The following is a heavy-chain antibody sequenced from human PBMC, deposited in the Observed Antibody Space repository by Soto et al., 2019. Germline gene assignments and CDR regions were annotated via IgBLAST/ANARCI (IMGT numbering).Heavy chain of an antibody. CDR2: INPNNGAT. V-gene: IGHV1-2*02. CDR3: ASHDPGARFEP. J-gene: IGHJ5*02. Sequence: QVQLVQSGAEVKKPGASVKVSCKAPRYIFTAYFMHWGRQAPGQGLEWMGWINPNNGATHYGLSFEGKVTMTSDTSMSMAYMELSRLRSDDTDVYYCASHDPGARFEPWGEGALVIVST. CDR1: RYIFTAYF. D-gene: IGHD1-1*01.